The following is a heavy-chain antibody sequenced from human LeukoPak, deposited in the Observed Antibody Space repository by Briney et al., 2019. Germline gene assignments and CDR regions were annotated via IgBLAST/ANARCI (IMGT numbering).Heavy chain of an antibody. CDR3: ASGRSAYYY. CDR1: GFTVSNNY. CDR2: IYSGGDT. V-gene: IGHV3-66*02. Sequence: GGSLGLSCAASGFTVSNNYMSWVRQAPGKGLEWVSLIYSGGDTYYADSVKGRFTISRDNSKNTLYLQMNSLRAEDTAVYYCASGRSAYYYWGQGTLVTVSS. J-gene: IGHJ4*02. D-gene: IGHD3-3*01.